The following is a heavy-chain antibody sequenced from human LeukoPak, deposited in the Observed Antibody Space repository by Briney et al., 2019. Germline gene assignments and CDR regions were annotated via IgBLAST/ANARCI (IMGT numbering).Heavy chain of an antibody. V-gene: IGHV1-46*02. Sequence: ASVKVSCKASGYTFNTYYIHWVRQAPGQGLEWTGLIDPGGGDTSYAQNLQGRVTMTRDTSTSTVYLELSNLRSEDTAVYYCARGPRGQRFDYWGQGTLVTVSS. CDR2: IDPGGGDT. CDR1: GYTFNTYY. D-gene: IGHD1-1*01. CDR3: ARGPRGQRFDY. J-gene: IGHJ4*02.